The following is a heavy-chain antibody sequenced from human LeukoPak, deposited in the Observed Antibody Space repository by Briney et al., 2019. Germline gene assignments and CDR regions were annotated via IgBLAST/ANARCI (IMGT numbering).Heavy chain of an antibody. CDR1: GFTFSSYG. D-gene: IGHD3-22*01. J-gene: IGHJ4*02. V-gene: IGHV3-33*01. CDR3: ARGRGGWYYDSSGYYSPNY. Sequence: GGSLRLSCAASGFTFSSYGMHWVRQAPGKGLEWVAVIWYDGSNKYYADSVKGRFTISRDNSKNTLYLQMNSLRAEDTAVYYCARGRGGWYYDSSGYYSPNYWGQGTLVTVSS. CDR2: IWYDGSNK.